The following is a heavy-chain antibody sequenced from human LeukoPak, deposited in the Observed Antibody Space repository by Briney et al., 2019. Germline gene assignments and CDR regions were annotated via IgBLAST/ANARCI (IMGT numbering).Heavy chain of an antibody. Sequence: PSETLSLTCAVYGGSFSGYYWSWIRQPPGKGLEWIGEINHSGSTNYNPSLKSRVTISVDTSKNQFSLKLSSVTAADTAVYYCAEGYCSSTSCYRNFQHRGQGTLVTVSS. CDR1: GGSFSGYY. V-gene: IGHV4-34*01. CDR3: AEGYCSSTSCYRNFQH. J-gene: IGHJ1*01. CDR2: INHSGST. D-gene: IGHD2-2*02.